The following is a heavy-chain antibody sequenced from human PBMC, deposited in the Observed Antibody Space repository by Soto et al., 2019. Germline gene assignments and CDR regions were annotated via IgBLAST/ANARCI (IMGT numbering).Heavy chain of an antibody. D-gene: IGHD6-6*01. J-gene: IGHJ6*03. CDR2: ISSNGGST. Sequence: GGSLRLSCAASGFNFSSYAMHWVRQAPGKGLEYVSAISSNGGSTYYANSVKGRFTISRDNSKNTLYLQMGSLRAEDMAVYYCARDAEYSSSPGDYYYYMDVWGKGTTVTVSS. CDR1: GFNFSSYA. CDR3: ARDAEYSSSPGDYYYYMDV. V-gene: IGHV3-64*01.